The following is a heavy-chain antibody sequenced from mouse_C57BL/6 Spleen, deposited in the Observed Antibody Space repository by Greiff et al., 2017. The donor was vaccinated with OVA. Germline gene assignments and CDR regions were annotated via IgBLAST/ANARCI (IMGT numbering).Heavy chain of an antibody. Sequence: QVQLQQSGAELVKPGASVKMSCKASGYTFTDYYMNWVKQRPGQGLEWIGGIDPDSGGTNYNQKFKGKATMTVDTSSSTAYMQLSSLTSEDSAVYYCASGGCAQAYWGQGTLVTVSA. CDR1: GYTFTDYY. J-gene: IGHJ3*01. CDR2: IDPDSGGT. CDR3: ASGGCAQAY. V-gene: IGHV1-55*01. D-gene: IGHD6-1*01.